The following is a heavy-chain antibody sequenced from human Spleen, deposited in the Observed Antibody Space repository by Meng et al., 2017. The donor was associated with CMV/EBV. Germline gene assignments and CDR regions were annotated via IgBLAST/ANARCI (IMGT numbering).Heavy chain of an antibody. Sequence: LSPTCAVYGGSFSGYYWSWIRQPPGKGLERIGEINHSGRTNYNPSLKSRVTISVDTSKNQFSLRLTSVTAADTAVYYCARGGTTFDYWGQGTLVTVSS. CDR3: ARGGTTFDY. V-gene: IGHV4-34*01. D-gene: IGHD4-17*01. J-gene: IGHJ4*02. CDR1: GGSFSGYY. CDR2: INHSGRT.